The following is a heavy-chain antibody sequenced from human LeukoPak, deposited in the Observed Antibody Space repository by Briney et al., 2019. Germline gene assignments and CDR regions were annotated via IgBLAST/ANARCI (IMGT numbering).Heavy chain of an antibody. J-gene: IGHJ4*02. Sequence: ASVKVSCKASGYTFTSFGVSWVRQAPGQGLEWLGWISAYNGDTNYAHNFQGRVTLTTDTSTTTAYLELRSLTSDDTAIYYCARGAAQPGTPISDYWSQGTLVIVSS. CDR1: GYTFTSFG. CDR3: ARGAAQPGTPISDY. CDR2: ISAYNGDT. V-gene: IGHV1-18*01. D-gene: IGHD1-1*01.